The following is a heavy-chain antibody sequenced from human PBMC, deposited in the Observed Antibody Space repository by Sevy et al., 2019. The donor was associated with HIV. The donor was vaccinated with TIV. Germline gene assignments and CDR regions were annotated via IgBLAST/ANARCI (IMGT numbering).Heavy chain of an antibody. D-gene: IGHD6-13*01. CDR3: TTASWSQEDYYNY. V-gene: IGHV3-15*01. CDR2: IKGKIYDGTI. Sequence: GGTLRLSCAASGFTFSNAWMSWVRQAPGKGLEWVGRIKGKIYDGTIDYAAPVKGRFSISRDDSKNTLYLQMNSLKTEDTAVYYCTTASWSQEDYYNYWGQGTLVTVSS. J-gene: IGHJ4*02. CDR1: GFTFSNAW.